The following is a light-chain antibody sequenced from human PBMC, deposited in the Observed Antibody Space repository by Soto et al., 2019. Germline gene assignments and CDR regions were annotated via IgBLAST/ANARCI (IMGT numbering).Light chain of an antibody. V-gene: IGKV4-1*01. CDR3: QEYYTSIT. CDR1: QSVLYSSDNKNY. J-gene: IGKJ5*01. CDR2: WAS. Sequence: TVMTQSPDSLAVSLRERATINCKSSQSVLYSSDNKNYLAWYQQKPGQPPNLLIYWASTRESGVPERFSGSGSGTDFTLTISSLQAEDVAVYYCQEYYTSITFGQGTRLEIK.